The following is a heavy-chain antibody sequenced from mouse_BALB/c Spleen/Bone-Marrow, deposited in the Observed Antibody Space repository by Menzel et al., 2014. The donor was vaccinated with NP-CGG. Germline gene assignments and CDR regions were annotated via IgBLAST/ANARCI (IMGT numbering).Heavy chain of an antibody. V-gene: IGHV5-4*02. CDR1: GFTFSDYY. CDR2: ISDGGSYT. D-gene: IGHD2-1*01. Sequence: EVQLVESGGGLVKPGGSLKLSCAASGFTFSDYYMYWVRQTPEKRLEWVATISDGGSYTYYPDSVKGRFTISRDNAKNNLYLQMSSLKSEDTAMYYCARDGNYYAMDYWGQKASVTVSS. J-gene: IGHJ4*01. CDR3: ARDGNYYAMDY.